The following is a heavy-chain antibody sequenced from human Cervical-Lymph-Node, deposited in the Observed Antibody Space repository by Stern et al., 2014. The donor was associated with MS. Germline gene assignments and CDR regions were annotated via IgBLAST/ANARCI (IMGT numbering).Heavy chain of an antibody. V-gene: IGHV1-18*01. Sequence: QVQLVQSGAEVKKTGASVRVSCRASGYSFNSYGITWVRQAPGQGLEWMGWISVYNGNTNYAQKFQGRVTMTTETSTSTAYMEVRSLRSDDTAVYYCAREIAATIGGFDYWGQGTLVTVSS. CDR3: AREIAATIGGFDY. CDR1: GYSFNSYG. D-gene: IGHD5-12*01. J-gene: IGHJ4*02. CDR2: ISVYNGNT.